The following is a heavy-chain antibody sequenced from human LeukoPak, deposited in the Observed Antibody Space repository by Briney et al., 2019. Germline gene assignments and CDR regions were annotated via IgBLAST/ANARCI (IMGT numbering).Heavy chain of an antibody. CDR1: GYTFTSYG. J-gene: IGHJ4*02. CDR3: ARGRVPAAMEISDY. V-gene: IGHV1-18*01. Sequence: GASVKVSCTASGYTFTSYGISWVRQAPGQGLEWMGWISDYNGNTNYAQKVQGRVTMTRDTSISTAYMELSRLRSDDTAVYYCARGRVPAAMEISDYWGQGTLVTVSS. D-gene: IGHD2-2*01. CDR2: ISDYNGNT.